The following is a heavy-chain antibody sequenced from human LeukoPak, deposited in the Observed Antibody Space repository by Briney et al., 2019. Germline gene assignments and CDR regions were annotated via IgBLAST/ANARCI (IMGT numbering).Heavy chain of an antibody. Sequence: GGSLRLSCAASGFTFSSYAMSWVRQAPGKGLEWVSAISGSGGSTYYADSVKGRFTISRDNSKNTLYLQMNSLRAEDTAVYYCAKDLGATMIVVATDAFDIWGQGTMVTVSS. CDR3: AKDLGATMIVVATDAFDI. CDR1: GFTFSSYA. CDR2: ISGSGGST. J-gene: IGHJ3*02. D-gene: IGHD3-22*01. V-gene: IGHV3-23*01.